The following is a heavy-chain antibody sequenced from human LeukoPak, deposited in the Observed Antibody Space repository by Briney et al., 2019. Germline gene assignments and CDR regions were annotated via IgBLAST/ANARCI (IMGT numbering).Heavy chain of an antibody. CDR1: GFTFSSYG. V-gene: IGHV3-30*03. D-gene: IGHD2-2*03. Sequence: GRSLRLSCAASGFTFSSYGMHWVRRAPGKGLEWVAVISYDGSNKYYADSVKGRFTISRDNSKNTLYLQMNSLRAEDTAVYYCASLDNWGQGTLVTVSS. CDR3: ASLDN. CDR2: ISYDGSNK. J-gene: IGHJ4*02.